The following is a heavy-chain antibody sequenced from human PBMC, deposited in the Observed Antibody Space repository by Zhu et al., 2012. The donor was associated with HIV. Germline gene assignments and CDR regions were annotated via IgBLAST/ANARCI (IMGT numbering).Heavy chain of an antibody. V-gene: IGHV4-4*02. Sequence: QVQLQEPGPGLVKPSGTLSLTCAVSGGSISSSHWWSWVRQPPGKGLEWIGEIYHSGSTSYNPSLKSRVTISVDKSKNQFSLRLSSVTAADTAVYYCARRTTVVSWFDPWGQGTLVTVSS. CDR2: IYHSGST. CDR1: GGSISSSHW. J-gene: IGHJ5*02. CDR3: ARRTTVVSWFDP. D-gene: IGHD4-23*01.